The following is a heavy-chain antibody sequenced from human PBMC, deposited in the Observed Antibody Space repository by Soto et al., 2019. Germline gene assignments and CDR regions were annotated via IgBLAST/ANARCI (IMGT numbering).Heavy chain of an antibody. CDR1: GYSFTSYW. J-gene: IGHJ4*01. Sequence: GESLKISCKGSGYSFTSYWISWVRQMPGKGLEWMGRIDPSDSYTNYSPSFQGRFTISRDDSKNTAYLQMNSLKTEDTAVYYCTRLWDTTLADWGQGTLVTVSS. CDR3: TRLWDTTLAD. V-gene: IGHV5-10-1*04. D-gene: IGHD1-1*01. CDR2: IDPSDSYT.